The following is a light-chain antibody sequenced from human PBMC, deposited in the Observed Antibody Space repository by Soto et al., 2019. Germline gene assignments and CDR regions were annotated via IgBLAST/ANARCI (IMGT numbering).Light chain of an antibody. CDR3: QQYDTYST. Sequence: DIQMTQSPSTLSASVGDRVTITCRASQSISSWLAWYQQKAGKAPKLLIYDASSLESGVPSRFSGSGSGTEFTLTISSLQPDDCATYYCQQYDTYSTFGPGTKVDVK. J-gene: IGKJ3*01. CDR2: DAS. V-gene: IGKV1-5*01. CDR1: QSISSW.